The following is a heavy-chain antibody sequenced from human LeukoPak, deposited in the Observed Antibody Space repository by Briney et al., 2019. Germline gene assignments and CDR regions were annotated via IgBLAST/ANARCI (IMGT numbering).Heavy chain of an antibody. V-gene: IGHV3-48*02. CDR2: ISSSSSTI. D-gene: IGHD3-22*01. J-gene: IGHJ1*01. CDR1: GFTFSSYS. CDR3: ARGPTDYYDSSGYYYGEYFQH. Sequence: GGSLTLSCAASGFTFSSYSMNWVRQAPGKGLEWVSYISSSSSTIYYADSVKGRFTISRDNAKNSLYLQMNSLRDEDTAVYYCARGPTDYYDSSGYYYGEYFQHWGQGTLVTVSS.